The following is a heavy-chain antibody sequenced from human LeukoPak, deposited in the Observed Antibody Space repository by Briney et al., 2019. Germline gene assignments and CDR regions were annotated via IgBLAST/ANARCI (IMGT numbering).Heavy chain of an antibody. D-gene: IGHD3-3*01. CDR3: ARLEWSLYFYFDY. J-gene: IGHJ4*02. V-gene: IGHV3-66*02. Sequence: GGSLRLSCAASGFTVSSNYMSWVRQAPGKGLEWVSVIYSGGSTYYADSVKGRFTISRDNSKNTLYLQMNSLRAEDTAVYYCARLEWSLYFYFDYWGQGTLVTVSS. CDR1: GFTVSSNY. CDR2: IYSGGST.